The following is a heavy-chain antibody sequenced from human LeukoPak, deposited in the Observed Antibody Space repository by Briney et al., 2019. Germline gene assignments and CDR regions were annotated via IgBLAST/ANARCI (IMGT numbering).Heavy chain of an antibody. CDR1: GYTFTSYA. CDR3: ARENYGDDNTFYY. J-gene: IGHJ4*02. Sequence: SVKVSCKASGYTFTSYAISWVRQAPGQGLEWMGGIIPIFGTANYAQKFQGRVTITADETTSTAYMELSSLRSGDTAVYYCARENYGDDNTFYYWGQGTLVTVSS. V-gene: IGHV1-69*13. D-gene: IGHD4-17*01. CDR2: IIPIFGTA.